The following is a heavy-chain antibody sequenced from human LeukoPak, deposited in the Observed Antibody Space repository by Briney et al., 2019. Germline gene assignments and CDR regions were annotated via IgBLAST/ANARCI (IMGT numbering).Heavy chain of an antibody. D-gene: IGHD6-19*01. CDR3: ARDREQWLVMDFGY. CDR2: IWYDGSNK. J-gene: IGHJ4*02. V-gene: IGHV3-33*01. Sequence: GGSLRLSCAASGFTFSSYGMHWVRQAPGKGLEWVAVIWYDGSNKYYADSVKGRFTISRDNSKNTLYLQMNSLRAEDTAVYYCARDREQWLVMDFGYWGQGTLVTVSS. CDR1: GFTFSSYG.